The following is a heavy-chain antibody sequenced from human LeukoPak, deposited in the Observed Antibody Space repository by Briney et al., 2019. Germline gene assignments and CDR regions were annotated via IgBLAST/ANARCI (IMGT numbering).Heavy chain of an antibody. D-gene: IGHD3-16*02. CDR2: IIPIFGTA. V-gene: IGHV1-69*13. CDR3: ARTYYDYVWGSYRYLDY. J-gene: IGHJ4*02. Sequence: SVKVSCKASGYTFTSYGISWVRQAPGQGLEWMGGIIPIFGTANYAQKFQGRVTITADESTSTAYMELSSLRSEDTAVYYCARTYYDYVWGSYRYLDYWGQGTLVTVSS. CDR1: GYTFTSYG.